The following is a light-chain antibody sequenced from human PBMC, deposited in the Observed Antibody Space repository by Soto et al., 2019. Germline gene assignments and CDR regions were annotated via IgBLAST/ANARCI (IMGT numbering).Light chain of an antibody. CDR1: QAVSTY. Sequence: EIVLTQSPGTLSLPPGERATLSCWASQAVSTYLAWYQQKPGQAPRLLIFGASNRATGIPDRFSGSGSGTDFSLTITRLEPEDSAEYYCHQYGDSLRTLGQGTKVEIK. CDR2: GAS. V-gene: IGKV3-20*01. CDR3: HQYGDSLRT. J-gene: IGKJ1*01.